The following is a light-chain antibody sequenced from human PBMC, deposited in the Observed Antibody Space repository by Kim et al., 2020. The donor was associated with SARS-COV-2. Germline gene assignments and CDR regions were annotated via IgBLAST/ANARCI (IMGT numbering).Light chain of an antibody. V-gene: IGLV3-19*01. J-gene: IGLJ1*01. CDR3: CSRYRDIKHSV. Sequence: SSELTQDPAVAVALGQTVRITCQGDSLRMYYASWYQQKPGQAPVLVFYGKNNRPSGIPDRFSGSDSGDTASLTITGAQAEDESDYYCCSRYRDIKHSVFGTGTKVTVL. CDR1: SLRMYY. CDR2: GKN.